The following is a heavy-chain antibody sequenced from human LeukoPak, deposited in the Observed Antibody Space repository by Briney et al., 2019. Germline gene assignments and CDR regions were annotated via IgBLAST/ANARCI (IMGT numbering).Heavy chain of an antibody. CDR1: GFIFSSYW. V-gene: IGHV3-7*01. CDR3: AREGNYGDYPFDY. J-gene: IGHJ4*02. Sequence: GGSLRLSCAASGFIFSSYWMSWVRQAPGKGLEWVANIKQDGSEKYYVDSVKGRFTISRDNAKNSLYLQMNSLRAEDTAVYYCAREGNYGDYPFDYWGQGTLVTVSS. D-gene: IGHD4-17*01. CDR2: IKQDGSEK.